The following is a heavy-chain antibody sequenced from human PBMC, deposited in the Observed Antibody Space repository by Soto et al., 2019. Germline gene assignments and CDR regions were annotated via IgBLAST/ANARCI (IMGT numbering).Heavy chain of an antibody. CDR3: ARTPYCGGDCYYFDY. CDR1: GGTFSSYA. V-gene: IGHV1-69*13. D-gene: IGHD2-21*02. CDR2: IIPIFGTA. J-gene: IGHJ4*02. Sequence: SVKVSCTASGGTFSSYAISWVRQAPGQGLEWMGGIIPIFGTANYAQKFQGRVTITADESTSTAYMELSSLRSEDTAVYYCARTPYCGGDCYYFDYWGQGTLVTVSS.